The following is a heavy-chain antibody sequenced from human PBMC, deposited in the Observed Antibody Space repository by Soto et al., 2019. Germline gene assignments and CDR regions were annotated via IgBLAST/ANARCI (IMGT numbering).Heavy chain of an antibody. CDR1: GFTFSSDA. V-gene: IGHV3-23*01. J-gene: IGHJ3*02. CDR2: ISGSGDST. CDR3: ARESCFGSVCSRAFDI. D-gene: IGHD2-15*01. Sequence: GGSLRLSCAATGFTFSSDAVNWVRQTPGKGLEWVSGISGSGDSTNYADSVTGRFTVSRDNARNTLYLQMNSLRVEDTAVYHCARESCFGSVCSRAFDIWGQGTMVTVSS.